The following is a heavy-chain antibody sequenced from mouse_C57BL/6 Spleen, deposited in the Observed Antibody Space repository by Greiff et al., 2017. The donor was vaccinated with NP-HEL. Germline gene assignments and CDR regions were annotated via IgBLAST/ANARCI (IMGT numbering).Heavy chain of an antibody. Sequence: EVQGVESGGGLVKPGGSLKLSCAASGFTFSSYTMSWVRQTPEKRLEWVATISGGGGNTYYPDSVKGRFTISRDNAKNTLYLQMSSRRSEDTALYYCASHGSSSFAYWGQGTLVTVSA. J-gene: IGHJ3*01. CDR2: ISGGGGNT. V-gene: IGHV5-9*01. D-gene: IGHD1-1*01. CDR1: GFTFSSYT. CDR3: ASHGSSSFAY.